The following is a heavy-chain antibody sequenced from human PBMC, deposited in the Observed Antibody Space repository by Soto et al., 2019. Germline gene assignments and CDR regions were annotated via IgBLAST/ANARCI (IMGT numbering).Heavy chain of an antibody. Sequence: EVQLVESGGGLVKPGGSLRLSCAASGFTFSNAWMNWVRQAPGKGLEWVGRIKSKTDGGTTDYAAPVKGRFTILRDDSKNTLYLQMNSLKTEDTAVYYCTTDLTRIVLFDIWGQGTMVTVSS. CDR3: TTDLTRIVLFDI. J-gene: IGHJ3*02. D-gene: IGHD2-15*01. V-gene: IGHV3-15*07. CDR2: IKSKTDGGTT. CDR1: GFTFSNAW.